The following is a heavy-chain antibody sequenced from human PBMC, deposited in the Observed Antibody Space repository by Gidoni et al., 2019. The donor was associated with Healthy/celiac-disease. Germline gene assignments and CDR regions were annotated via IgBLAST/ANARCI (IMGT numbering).Heavy chain of an antibody. Sequence: QVQLQESGPGLVKPSETLSLTCTVSGGSISSYYWSWIRQPPGKGLEWIGYIYYSGSTNYNPSLKSRVTISVDTSKNQFSLKLSSVTAADTAVYYCARHGIAVAVRTLWYWGQGTLVTVSS. CDR3: ARHGIAVAVRTLWY. CDR2: IYYSGST. D-gene: IGHD6-19*01. V-gene: IGHV4-59*08. CDR1: GGSISSYY. J-gene: IGHJ4*02.